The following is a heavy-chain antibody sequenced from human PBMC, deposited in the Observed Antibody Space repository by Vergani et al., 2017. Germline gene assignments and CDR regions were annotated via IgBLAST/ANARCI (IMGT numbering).Heavy chain of an antibody. J-gene: IGHJ6*03. CDR2: IIPIFGTA. D-gene: IGHD6-6*01. CDR3: ARDGVFTQYSSSSGPPYYYYMDV. CDR1: GYTFTSYG. Sequence: QVQLVQSGAEVKKPGASVKVSCKASGYTFTSYGISWVRQAPGQGLEWMGGIIPIFGTANYAQKFQGRVTMTRDTSTSTVYMELSSLRSEDTAVYYCARDGVFTQYSSSSGPPYYYYMDVWGKGTTVTVSS. V-gene: IGHV1-69*05.